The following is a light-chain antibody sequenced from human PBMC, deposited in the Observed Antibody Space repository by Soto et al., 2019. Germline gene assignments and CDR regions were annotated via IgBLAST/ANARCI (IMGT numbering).Light chain of an antibody. CDR2: AAY. Sequence: DIQMTQSPSSLSASVGDRVTITCRASQGISTYLAWYQQKPGKIPKLLIYAAYTLQSGVPSRFSGSGSGTDFTLTIISLQPEDVATYYCQRYSSGPFTFGPGTNVDIK. CDR3: QRYSSGPFT. J-gene: IGKJ3*01. CDR1: QGISTY. V-gene: IGKV1-27*01.